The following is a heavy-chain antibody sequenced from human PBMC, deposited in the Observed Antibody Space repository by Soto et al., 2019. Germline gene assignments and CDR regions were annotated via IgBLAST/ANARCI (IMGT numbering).Heavy chain of an antibody. J-gene: IGHJ4*02. Sequence: QVQLQESGPGLVKPSETLSLTCTVSGGSISSHYWSWIRQPPGKGLEWIGYIYYSGSTNYNPSLKSRVTISVDTSKNQFSLKLSSVTAADTAVYYCARRWGAAVDYWGQGTLVTVSS. CDR3: ARRWGAAVDY. V-gene: IGHV4-59*08. D-gene: IGHD1-26*01. CDR1: GGSISSHY. CDR2: IYYSGST.